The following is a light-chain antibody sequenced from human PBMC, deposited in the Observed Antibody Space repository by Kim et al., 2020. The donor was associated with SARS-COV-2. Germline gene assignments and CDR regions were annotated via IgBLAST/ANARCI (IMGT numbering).Light chain of an antibody. Sequence: EIVMTQSPATLSVSPGERATLSCRASQSVSSNLAWYQQKPGQAPRLLIYGASTRATGIPARFSGSGSGTEFTLTISSLQSEDFAVYYCQQYNNWPQGHTFGQGTKLEI. CDR2: GAS. V-gene: IGKV3-15*01. CDR3: QQYNNWPQGHT. CDR1: QSVSSN. J-gene: IGKJ2*01.